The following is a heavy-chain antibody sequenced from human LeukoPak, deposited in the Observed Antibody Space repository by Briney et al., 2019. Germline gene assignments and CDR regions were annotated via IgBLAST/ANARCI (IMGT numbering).Heavy chain of an antibody. Sequence: PSETLSLTCTVSGGSISSHYWSWIRQPAGKGLEWIGRIYTSGSTNYNPSLKSRVTMSVDTSKNQFSLKLSSVTAADTAVYYCGRGPLAAATTLTYYYYGMDVWGQGTTVTVSS. CDR1: GGSISSHY. CDR2: IYTSGST. D-gene: IGHD6-13*01. V-gene: IGHV4-4*07. CDR3: GRGPLAAATTLTYYYYGMDV. J-gene: IGHJ6*02.